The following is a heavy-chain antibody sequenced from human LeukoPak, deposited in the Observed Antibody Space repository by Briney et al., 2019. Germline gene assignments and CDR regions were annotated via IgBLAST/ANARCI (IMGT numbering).Heavy chain of an antibody. D-gene: IGHD6-13*01. CDR1: GGSISSYY. J-gene: IGHJ4*02. CDR3: ARDISSSWIFDY. Sequence: SETLSLTCTVSGGSISSYYWSWIRQPPGKGLEWIGYIYYSGSTNYNPSLKSRVTVSVDTSKNQFSLKLSSVTAADTAVYYCARDISSSWIFDYWGQGTLVTVSS. CDR2: IYYSGST. V-gene: IGHV4-59*01.